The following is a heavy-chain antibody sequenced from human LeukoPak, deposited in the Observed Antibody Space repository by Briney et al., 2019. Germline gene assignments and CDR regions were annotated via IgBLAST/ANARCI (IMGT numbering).Heavy chain of an antibody. CDR1: GYTFTSYD. J-gene: IGHJ3*02. CDR3: ARATVELRAFDI. V-gene: IGHV1-18*01. CDR2: ISAYNGNT. D-gene: IGHD1-7*01. Sequence: ASVKVSCKASGYTFTSYDISWVRQAPGQGLEWMGWISAYNGNTNYTQKLQGRATMTTDTSTSTAYMELRSLRSDDTAVYYCARATVELRAFDIWGQGTMVTVSS.